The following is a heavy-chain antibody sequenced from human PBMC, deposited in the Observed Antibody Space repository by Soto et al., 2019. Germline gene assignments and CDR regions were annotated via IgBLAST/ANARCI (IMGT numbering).Heavy chain of an antibody. D-gene: IGHD4-17*01. Sequence: GGSLRLSCTASGFTFSSCAMSWVRQAPGKGLEWVSFITGSGDSTYYADSVKGRFTISRDNTKNTLSLQMNSLRAEDTAVYYCAKSPSSTLTYYYYGMDVWGRGTTVTVSS. J-gene: IGHJ6*02. CDR1: GFTFSSCA. CDR3: AKSPSSTLTYYYYGMDV. V-gene: IGHV3-23*01. CDR2: ITGSGDST.